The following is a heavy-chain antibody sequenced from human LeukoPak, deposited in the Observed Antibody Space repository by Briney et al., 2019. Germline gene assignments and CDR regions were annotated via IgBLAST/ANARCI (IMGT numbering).Heavy chain of an antibody. CDR1: GGSIRSYY. D-gene: IGHD6-13*01. CDR2: INYSGST. V-gene: IGHV4-59*01. J-gene: IGHJ2*01. CDR3: GRTYMEDCSSYWYFDL. Sequence: PSETLSLTCTVAGGSIRSYYGSWIRQPPGKGLEWIGNINYSGSTNYNPSLKSRVATSVDTSKNQFSLKLSSVTAADTAVYYCGRTYMEDCSSYWYFDLWGRGTLVTVSS.